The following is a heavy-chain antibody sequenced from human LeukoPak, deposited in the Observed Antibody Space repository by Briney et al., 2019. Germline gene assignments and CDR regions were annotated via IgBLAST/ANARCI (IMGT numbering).Heavy chain of an antibody. V-gene: IGHV1-2*02. D-gene: IGHD5-24*01. CDR3: ARGMQEITAITSYYYYYYMDV. CDR1: GYTFNDYY. Sequence: GASVKVSGKASGYTFNDYYIHWVRQAPGHGLEWMGWINPNSAGTNYAQMFQGRVTMTRDTSISTAYMELSRLRSDDTAVYYCARGMQEITAITSYYYYYYMDVWGKGTTVTVSS. J-gene: IGHJ6*03. CDR2: INPNSAGT.